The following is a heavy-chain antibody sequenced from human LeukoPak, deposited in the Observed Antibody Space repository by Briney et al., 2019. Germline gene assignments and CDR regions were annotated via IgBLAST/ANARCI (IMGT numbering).Heavy chain of an antibody. CDR3: ARDQDVVSGSSSY. J-gene: IGHJ4*02. CDR1: GYIFTSCG. CDR2: ISAYNGNT. V-gene: IGHV1-18*01. D-gene: IGHD6-6*01. Sequence: GASVKVSCKASGYIFTSCGISWVRQAPGQGLEWMGWISAYNGNTNYAQKLQGRVTMTTDTSTSTAYTELRSLRSDDTAVYYCARDQDVVSGSSSYWGQGTLVTVSS.